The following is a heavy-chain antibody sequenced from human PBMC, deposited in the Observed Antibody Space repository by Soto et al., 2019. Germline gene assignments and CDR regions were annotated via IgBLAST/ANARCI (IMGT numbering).Heavy chain of an antibody. CDR2: ILPIFGTA. CDR3: ARDVGRHSGGIDY. J-gene: IGHJ4*02. D-gene: IGHD1-26*01. V-gene: IGHV1-69*01. CDR1: GGTFSSYS. Sequence: QVQLVQSGAEVKKPGSSVKVSCKASGGTFSSYSINWVRKAPGQGLELMGEILPIFGTANYAQKFQGRVTITADESTSTAYIELSSLRSEDTAGYYWARDVGRHSGGIDYWGQGTLVTGSS.